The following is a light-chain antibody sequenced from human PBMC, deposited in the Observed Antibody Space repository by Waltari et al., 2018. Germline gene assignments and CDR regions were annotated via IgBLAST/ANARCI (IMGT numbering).Light chain of an antibody. V-gene: IGLV2-14*03. CDR3: SAYTSSSSRV. CDR2: DVS. Sequence: QSALTQPASVSGSPGQSITISCTGTSSDIGGHHYVSWYQQHPGKAPKLMIYDVSKRFSGISNRFSGSKSANTASLTISGLQAEDEADYYCSAYTSSSSRVFGTGTRVTVL. CDR1: SSDIGGHHY. J-gene: IGLJ1*01.